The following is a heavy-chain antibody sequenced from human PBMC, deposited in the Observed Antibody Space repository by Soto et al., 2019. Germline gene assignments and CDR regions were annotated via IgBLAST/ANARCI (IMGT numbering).Heavy chain of an antibody. CDR2: INHSGST. CDR1: GGSFSGYY. D-gene: IGHD2-2*02. V-gene: IGHV4-34*01. CDR3: AVPAAIIYGMDV. J-gene: IGHJ6*02. Sequence: TSETLSLTCAVYGGSFSGYYWSWIRQPPGKGLEWIGEINHSGSTNYNPSLKSRVTISVDTSKNQFSLKLSSVTAADTAVYYCAVPAAIIYGMDVWGQGTTVTVSS.